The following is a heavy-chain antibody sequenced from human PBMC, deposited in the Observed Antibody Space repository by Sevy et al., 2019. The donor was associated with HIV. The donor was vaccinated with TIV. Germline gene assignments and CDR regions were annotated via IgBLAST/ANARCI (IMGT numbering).Heavy chain of an antibody. J-gene: IGHJ4*02. D-gene: IGHD3-22*01. V-gene: IGHV1-24*01. CDR1: GYTLTKLS. Sequence: ASVKVSCKVSGYTLTKLSMHWVLQAPGKGLEWMGSFDPEDGERIYAQNFQGRVTMSEDTSTDTAYMDLSSLRSDDTAVYFCAATREYYYGNSGYFDYWGQRTLVTVSS. CDR3: AATREYYYGNSGYFDY. CDR2: FDPEDGER.